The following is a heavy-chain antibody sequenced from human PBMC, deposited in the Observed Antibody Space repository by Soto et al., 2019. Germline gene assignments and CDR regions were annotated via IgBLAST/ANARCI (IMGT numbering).Heavy chain of an antibody. CDR3: AREENCSGGTCYSEYFHR. D-gene: IGHD2-15*01. V-gene: IGHV1-46*01. Sequence: ASVKVSCKASGYLFTAYSMHWVRLAPGQGREWMGVVNPSGGSTKYAQNFQGRVTMTRVTSTTTIYMELSSLRSDDTAIYYCAREENCSGGTCYSEYFHRWGQGTLVTVSS. CDR2: VNPSGGST. CDR1: GYLFTAYS. J-gene: IGHJ1*01.